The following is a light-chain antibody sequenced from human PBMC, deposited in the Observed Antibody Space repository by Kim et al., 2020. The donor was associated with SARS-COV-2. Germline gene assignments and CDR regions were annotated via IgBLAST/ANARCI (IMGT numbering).Light chain of an antibody. V-gene: IGKV1-12*01. J-gene: IGKJ4*01. CDR1: QSIGRW. Sequence: DIQMTQSPSSVSASVGDRVTITCRASQSIGRWLAWYQQEPGKAPKLLIYAASTLQSGVPSRFNGIGSGTDFTLTITNLQPEDFATYFCQQAGSHPLTFGGGTKVDIK. CDR3: QQAGSHPLT. CDR2: AAS.